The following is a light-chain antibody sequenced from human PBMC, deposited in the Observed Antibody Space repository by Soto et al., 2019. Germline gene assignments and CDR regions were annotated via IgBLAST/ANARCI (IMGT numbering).Light chain of an antibody. Sequence: EIVLPQSPGSRSVCPGERATLSCRASQSVSSKLAWYQQKPGQAPRLLFYGASTGATGIPARFSGSGSETEFTLSISSLQSEDFAVYYCQKYNNWPGTFGQGTKVDI. J-gene: IGKJ1*01. CDR3: QKYNNWPGT. V-gene: IGKV3-15*01. CDR1: QSVSSK. CDR2: GAS.